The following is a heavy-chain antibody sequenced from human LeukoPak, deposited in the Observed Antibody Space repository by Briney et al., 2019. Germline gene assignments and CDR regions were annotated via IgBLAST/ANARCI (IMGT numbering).Heavy chain of an antibody. J-gene: IGHJ4*02. V-gene: IGHV3-66*01. CDR2: IYSGGST. CDR3: AREAYYDSSGYYY. D-gene: IGHD3-22*01. Sequence: PGGSLRLSCAASGFTVSSNHMSWVRQAPGKGLEWVSVIYSGGSTYYADSVKGRFTISRDNSKNTLYLQMNSLRAEDTAVYYCAREAYYDSSGYYYWGQGTLVTVSS. CDR1: GFTVSSNH.